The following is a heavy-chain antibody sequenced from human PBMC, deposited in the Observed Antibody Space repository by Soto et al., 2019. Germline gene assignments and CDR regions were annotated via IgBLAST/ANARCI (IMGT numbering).Heavy chain of an antibody. V-gene: IGHV1-2*04. CDR1: GYTFTGYY. CDR2: INPNSGGT. CDR3: ARDFLPVSSDPVYYFDY. Sequence: GASVKVSCKASGYTFTGYYMHWVRQAPGQGLEWMGWINPNSGGTNYAQKFQGWVTMTRDTSISTAYMELSRLRSDDTAVYYCARDFLPVSSDPVYYFDYWGQGTLVTVSS. J-gene: IGHJ4*02. D-gene: IGHD6-19*01.